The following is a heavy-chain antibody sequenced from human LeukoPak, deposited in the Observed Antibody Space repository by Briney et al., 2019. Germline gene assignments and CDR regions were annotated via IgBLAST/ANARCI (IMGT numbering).Heavy chain of an antibody. CDR1: GYTFTGYY. D-gene: IGHD3-9*01. CDR2: INPNSGGT. V-gene: IGHV1-2*02. J-gene: IGHJ4*02. CDR3: ATNFDWLSYFDY. Sequence: ASVNVSCKASGYTFTGYYMHWVRQAPGQGLEWMGWINPNSGGTNYAQKFQGGATMTRDTSISTAYMELNRLRSDDTAVYYCATNFDWLSYFDYWGQGTLVTVSS.